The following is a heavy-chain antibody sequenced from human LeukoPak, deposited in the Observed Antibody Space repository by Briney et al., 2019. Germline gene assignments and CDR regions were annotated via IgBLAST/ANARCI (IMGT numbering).Heavy chain of an antibody. CDR3: ARNNDNAYYFEY. D-gene: IGHD1-1*01. J-gene: IGHJ4*02. CDR2: IYYSGST. CDR1: GGSLSGYY. Sequence: SETLSLTCAVYGGSLSGYYWTWIRQHPGKGLEWIGFIYYSGSTSYNPSLTSRVRISVDTSKNQFSLRLTSVTAADTAVYCCARNNDNAYYFEYWGQGTLVTVSS. V-gene: IGHV4-31*11.